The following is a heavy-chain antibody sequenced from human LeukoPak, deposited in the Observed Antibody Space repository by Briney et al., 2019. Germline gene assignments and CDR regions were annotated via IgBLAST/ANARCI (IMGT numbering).Heavy chain of an antibody. J-gene: IGHJ6*03. Sequence: ASVKVSCKASGYTFTGYYMHWVRQAPGQGLEWMGRINPNSGGRNYAQKLQGRVTMTRDTSTSTAYMKLSRLRSDDTAVYYCATPYDYVWGSPMDVWGKGTTVTVSS. CDR1: GYTFTGYY. CDR3: ATPYDYVWGSPMDV. D-gene: IGHD3-16*01. V-gene: IGHV1-2*06. CDR2: INPNSGGR.